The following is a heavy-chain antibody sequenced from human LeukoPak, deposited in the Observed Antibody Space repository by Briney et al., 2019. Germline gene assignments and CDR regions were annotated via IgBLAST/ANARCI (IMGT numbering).Heavy chain of an antibody. D-gene: IGHD2-15*01. CDR1: GFTFSSYG. V-gene: IGHV3-30*18. Sequence: GGSLRLSCAASGFTFSSYGMHWVRQAPGKGLEWVAVISYDGSNKYYADSVKGRFTISRDNSKNTLYLQMNSLRAEDTAVYYCAKDREVYCSGGSCYGYYYGMDVWGQGTTVTVSS. J-gene: IGHJ6*02. CDR2: ISYDGSNK. CDR3: AKDREVYCSGGSCYGYYYGMDV.